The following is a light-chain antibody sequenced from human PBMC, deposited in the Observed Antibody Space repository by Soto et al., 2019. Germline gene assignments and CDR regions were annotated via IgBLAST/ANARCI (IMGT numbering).Light chain of an antibody. V-gene: IGKV3-15*01. CDR3: QQYNTWRQII. J-gene: IGKJ5*01. Sequence: EIVMTQSPATLSVSPGERATLSCRASQSISSNVGWYQQRPGQAPRLLIYGASTSATGIPARFSGSGSGTVFTLNISSLDSEDSAVYYCQQYNTWRQIIFGQGTRLEIK. CDR1: QSISSN. CDR2: GAS.